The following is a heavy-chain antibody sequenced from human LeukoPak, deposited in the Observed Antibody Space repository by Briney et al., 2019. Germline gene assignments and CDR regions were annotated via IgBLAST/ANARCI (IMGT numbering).Heavy chain of an antibody. CDR3: ARGRYYYDSSGSEDAFDI. D-gene: IGHD3-22*01. V-gene: IGHV4-61*02. J-gene: IGHJ3*02. CDR1: GGSISSGSYY. Sequence: SETLSLTCTVSGGSISSGSYYWNWIRQPAGKGLEWIGRIYTSGSTNYNPSLKSRVTISVDTSKNQFSLKLSSVTAADTAVYYCARGRYYYDSSGSEDAFDIWGQGTMVTVSS. CDR2: IYTSGST.